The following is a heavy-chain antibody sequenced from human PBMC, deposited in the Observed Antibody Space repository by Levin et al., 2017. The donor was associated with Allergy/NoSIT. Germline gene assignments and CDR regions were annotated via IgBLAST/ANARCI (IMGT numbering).Heavy chain of an antibody. V-gene: IGHV4-59*08. D-gene: IGHD3-10*01. Sequence: SETLSLTCTVSGGSISSYYWSWIRQPPGKGLEWIGYIYYSGSTNYNPSLKSRVTISVDTSKNQFSLKLSSVTAADTAVYYCARHGSGSPHFPYFDYWGQGTLVTVSS. CDR2: IYYSGST. J-gene: IGHJ4*02. CDR1: GGSISSYY. CDR3: ARHGSGSPHFPYFDY.